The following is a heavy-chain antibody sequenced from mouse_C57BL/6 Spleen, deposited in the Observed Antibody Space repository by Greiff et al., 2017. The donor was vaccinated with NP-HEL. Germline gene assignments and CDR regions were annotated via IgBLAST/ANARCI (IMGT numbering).Heavy chain of an antibody. J-gene: IGHJ3*01. V-gene: IGHV1-4*01. CDR1: GYTFTSYT. CDR3: ARGEYYGNYPFSY. D-gene: IGHD2-1*01. Sequence: VQLQQSGAELARPGASVKMSCKASGYTFTSYTMHWVKQRPGQGLEWIGYINPSSGYTKYNQKFKDKATLTADKSSSTAYMQLSSLTSEDSAVYYCARGEYYGNYPFSYWGQGTLVTVSA. CDR2: INPSSGYT.